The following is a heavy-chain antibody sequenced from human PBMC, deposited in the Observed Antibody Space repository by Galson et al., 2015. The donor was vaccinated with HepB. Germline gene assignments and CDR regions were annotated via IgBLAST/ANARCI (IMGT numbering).Heavy chain of an antibody. CDR1: GFTFSSYG. Sequence: SLRLSCAASGFTFSSYGMHWVRQAPGKGLEWVAVIWYDGSNKYYADSVKGRFTISRDNSKNTLYLQMNSLRAEDTAVYYCAREEDFTTFDYWGQGTLVTVSS. D-gene: IGHD1-1*01. CDR3: AREEDFTTFDY. J-gene: IGHJ4*02. V-gene: IGHV3-33*01. CDR2: IWYDGSNK.